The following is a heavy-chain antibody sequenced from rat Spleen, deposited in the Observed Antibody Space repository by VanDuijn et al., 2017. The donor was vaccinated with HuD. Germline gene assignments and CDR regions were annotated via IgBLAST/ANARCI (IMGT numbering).Heavy chain of an antibody. D-gene: IGHD1-1*01. J-gene: IGHJ2*01. Sequence: QVRLKESGPGLVQPSQTLSLTCTVSGFSLTTHHVSWVRQPPGKGLEWIGAIWSGGSTDYSSALKSRLSISRDTSKSQVLLKMNSLQSEDTTTYFCARDHYSGPLFDYWGQGVMVTVSS. CDR2: IWSGGST. V-gene: IGHV2-15*01. CDR3: ARDHYSGPLFDY. CDR1: GFSLTTHH.